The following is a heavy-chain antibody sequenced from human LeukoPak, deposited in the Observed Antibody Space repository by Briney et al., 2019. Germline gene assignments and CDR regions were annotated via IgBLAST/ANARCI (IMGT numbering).Heavy chain of an antibody. Sequence: SVKVSCKASGRTFSSYAISGVRQAPGQRREGMGGIIPIFGTADYAQKFQGRVTITADESTSTAYMELRSLRSEDTAVYYCASAAQEYSYDRENFYYMDVWGKGTTVTVSS. CDR1: GRTFSSYA. CDR3: ASAAQEYSYDRENFYYMDV. CDR2: IIPIFGTA. J-gene: IGHJ6*03. D-gene: IGHD3-22*01. V-gene: IGHV1-69*13.